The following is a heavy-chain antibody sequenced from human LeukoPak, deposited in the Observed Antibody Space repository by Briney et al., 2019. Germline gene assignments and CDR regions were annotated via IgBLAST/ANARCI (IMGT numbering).Heavy chain of an antibody. J-gene: IGHJ3*02. V-gene: IGHV4-59*01. D-gene: IGHD2-2*01. CDR2: IYYSGST. CDR1: GGSISSYY. CDR3: ARGCLRSTSCYDAFDI. Sequence: PSETLSLTCTVSGGSISSYYWSWIRQPPGKGLEWIGYIYYSGSTNYNPSLKSRVTISVDTSKNQFSLKLSSVTAADTAVYYCARGCLRSTSCYDAFDIWGQGTMVTVSS.